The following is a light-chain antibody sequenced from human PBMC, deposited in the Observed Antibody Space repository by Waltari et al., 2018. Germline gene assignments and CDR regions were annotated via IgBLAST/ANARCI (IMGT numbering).Light chain of an antibody. CDR3: CSFETNSIVI. Sequence: QSALTQPASVSGSPGQSFTISCSGTGSDVGSYTLFSWYQQHPGKAPKLIIYEVNMRPSGVSDRFSGSKSGVTASLTISGLQAEDEAVYFCCSFETNSIVIFGGGTKLTVL. V-gene: IGLV2-23*02. CDR1: GSDVGSYTL. J-gene: IGLJ2*01. CDR2: EVN.